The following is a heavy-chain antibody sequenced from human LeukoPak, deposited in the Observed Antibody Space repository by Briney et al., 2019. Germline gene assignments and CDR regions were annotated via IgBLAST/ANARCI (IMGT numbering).Heavy chain of an antibody. CDR1: GFTFSSCG. CDR3: AKDEWYSSGWYLDY. D-gene: IGHD6-19*01. J-gene: IGHJ4*02. V-gene: IGHV3-30*02. CDR2: IRSDGSTK. Sequence: GGSLRLSCAASGFTFSSCGMHWVRQTPGKGLEWVAFIRSDGSTKYYADSVKGRFTISRDNSRNTLYLQMNSLRAEDTAVYFCAKDEWYSSGWYLDYWGQGTLVTVSS.